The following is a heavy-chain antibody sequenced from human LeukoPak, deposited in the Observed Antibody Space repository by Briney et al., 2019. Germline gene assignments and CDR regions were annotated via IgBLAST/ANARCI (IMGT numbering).Heavy chain of an antibody. Sequence: ASVKVSCKASGYTFTGYYMHWVRQAPGQGLEWMGWINPNSGGTNYAQKFQGRVTMTRDTSISTAYMELSRLRSDDTAVYYCARSKKQWLVGPNWFDPWGQGTLVTVSS. J-gene: IGHJ5*02. CDR1: GYTFTGYY. CDR3: ARSKKQWLVGPNWFDP. CDR2: INPNSGGT. V-gene: IGHV1-2*02. D-gene: IGHD6-19*01.